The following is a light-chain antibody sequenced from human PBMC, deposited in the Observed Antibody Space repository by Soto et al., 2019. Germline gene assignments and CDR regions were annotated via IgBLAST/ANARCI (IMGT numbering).Light chain of an antibody. CDR1: QSVSRSY. CDR3: QQYGSSPVT. Sequence: EIVLTQSPGTLSLSPGERATLSCRASQSVSRSYLAWYQQKPGQAPRLLMFDASSRATGIPDRLSGSGSGTDFTRTISRLEPEDFAVYYCQQYGSSPVTFGPGTTVDIK. V-gene: IGKV3-20*01. CDR2: DAS. J-gene: IGKJ3*01.